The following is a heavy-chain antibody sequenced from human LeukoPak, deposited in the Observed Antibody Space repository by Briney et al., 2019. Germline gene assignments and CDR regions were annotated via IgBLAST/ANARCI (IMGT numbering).Heavy chain of an antibody. J-gene: IGHJ4*02. CDR2: INPNSGGT. Sequence: ASVKVSCKASGYTFTGYYMHWVRQAPGQGLEWMGWINPNSGGTNYAQKFQGRVTMTRDTSISTAYMELSRLRSDDTAVYYCARDWGDYGDYDTDYWGQGTLVTVSS. V-gene: IGHV1-2*02. CDR3: ARDWGDYGDYDTDY. D-gene: IGHD4-17*01. CDR1: GYTFTGYY.